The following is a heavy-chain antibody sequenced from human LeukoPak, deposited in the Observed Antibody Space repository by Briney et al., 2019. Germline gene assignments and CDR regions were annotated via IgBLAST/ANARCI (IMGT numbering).Heavy chain of an antibody. V-gene: IGHV3-21*01. CDR3: ARDRTEYDFWSGYYNGPFDY. J-gene: IGHJ4*02. Sequence: PGGSLRLSCAASGFTFSSYSMNWVRQAPGKGLEWVSSISSSSSYIYYADSVKGRFTISRDNAKNLLYLQMNSLRAEDTAVYYCARDRTEYDFWSGYYNGPFDYWGQGTLVTVSS. CDR1: GFTFSSYS. D-gene: IGHD3-3*01. CDR2: ISSSSSYI.